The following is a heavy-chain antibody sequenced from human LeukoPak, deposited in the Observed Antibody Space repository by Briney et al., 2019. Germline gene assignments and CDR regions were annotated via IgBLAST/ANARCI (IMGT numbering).Heavy chain of an antibody. D-gene: IGHD6-6*01. CDR2: INHSGST. Sequence: SETLSLTCAVYGGSFSGYDWSWIRQPPGKGLEWVGEINHSGSTNYNPSLKSRVTISVDTSKNQFSLKLSSVTAADTAVYYCARGSLVRKYYYYYYGMDVWGQGTTVTVSS. CDR1: GGSFSGYD. CDR3: ARGSLVRKYYYYYYGMDV. J-gene: IGHJ6*02. V-gene: IGHV4-34*01.